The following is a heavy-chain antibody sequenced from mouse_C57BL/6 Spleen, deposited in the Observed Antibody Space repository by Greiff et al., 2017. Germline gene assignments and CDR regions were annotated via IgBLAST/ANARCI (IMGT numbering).Heavy chain of an antibody. D-gene: IGHD1-1*01. V-gene: IGHV1-55*01. J-gene: IGHJ4*01. CDR2: IYPGSGST. CDR3: ARGITTVVATKDAMDY. Sequence: VQLQQPGAELVKPGASVKMSCKASGYTFTSYWITWVKQRPGQGLEWIGDIYPGSGSTNYNEKFKSKATLTVDTSSSTAYMQLSSLTSEDSAVYYCARGITTVVATKDAMDYWGQGTSVTVSS. CDR1: GYTFTSYW.